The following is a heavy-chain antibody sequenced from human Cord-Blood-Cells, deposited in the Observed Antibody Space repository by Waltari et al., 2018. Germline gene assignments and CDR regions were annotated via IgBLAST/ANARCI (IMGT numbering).Heavy chain of an antibody. CDR2: INNSGST. CDR1: GGSFSGYY. J-gene: IGHJ6*02. D-gene: IGHD3-10*01. Sequence: QVQLQQWGAGLLKPSETLSLTCAVYGGSFSGYYWSWIRQPPGKGLGWIGEINNSGSTIYNTAPKSRVTRTIDTAKNQFSLKLSSVTAADTAVYYWGRGRSGTIWFGESYGRDVWGQGTTVTVSS. V-gene: IGHV4-34*01. CDR3: GRGRSGTIWFGESYGRDV.